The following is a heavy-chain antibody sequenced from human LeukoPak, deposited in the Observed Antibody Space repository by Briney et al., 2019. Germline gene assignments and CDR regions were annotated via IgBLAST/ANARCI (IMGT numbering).Heavy chain of an antibody. CDR1: GFMFSSFS. CDR3: AKRPAAVRGVIPYLDY. J-gene: IGHJ4*02. V-gene: IGHV3-23*01. CDR2: IGAGGST. Sequence: GGSLGLSCAVSGFMFSSFSMSWVRHVPGKGLEWVSTIGAGGSTYYADSVKGWFTISRDNSKNTLFLQMNSLRAEDTAIYYCAKRPAAVRGVIPYLDYWGQGTLVTVSS. D-gene: IGHD3-10*02.